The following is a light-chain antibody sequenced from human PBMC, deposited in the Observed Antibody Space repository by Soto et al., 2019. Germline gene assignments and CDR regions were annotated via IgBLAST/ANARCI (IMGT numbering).Light chain of an antibody. J-gene: IGKJ1*01. V-gene: IGKV1-5*01. Sequence: DIPLTQSPPTLSASVGDRVTITCRASQSIRYYLAWYQQMPGKAPKLLIYGASSLQSGVPSRFSGSGSGTEFTLTISSLQPDDFATYFCQHHNSYSQTFGQGTKLEIK. CDR3: QHHNSYSQT. CDR2: GAS. CDR1: QSIRYY.